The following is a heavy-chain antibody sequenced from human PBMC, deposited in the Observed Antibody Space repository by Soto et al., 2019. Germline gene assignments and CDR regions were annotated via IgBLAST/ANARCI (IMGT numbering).Heavy chain of an antibody. J-gene: IGHJ5*02. CDR2: VYHTGDT. D-gene: IGHD2-21*02. CDR1: GVTVASSHW. V-gene: IGHV4-4*02. CDR3: AREIVTAGGNNYFDP. Sequence: QVQLQESGPRLVKPSGSMSLTCGVSGVTVASSHWWSWVRQSPSRGLEWIGNVYHTGDTNFNPSLQSPATSPVYKSNNQFSLRLASLTAADTAVYFWAREIVTAGGNNYFDPWGPETLVTVSS.